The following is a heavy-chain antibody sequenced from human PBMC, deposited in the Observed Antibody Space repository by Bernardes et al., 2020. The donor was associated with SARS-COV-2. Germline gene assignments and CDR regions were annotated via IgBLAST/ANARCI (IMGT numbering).Heavy chain of an antibody. CDR2: IYYSGST. Sequence: SETLSLTCIVSGGSISSSSYYWVWIRQPPGKGLEYIGSIYYSGSTYYNPSLKSRVSISVDTSKNQLALKLSSVTAADTAVYYCARLIGLGARYFDYWGPGTLVTVSS. CDR1: GGSISSSSYY. D-gene: IGHD3-16*01. CDR3: ARLIGLGARYFDY. V-gene: IGHV4-39*01. J-gene: IGHJ4*02.